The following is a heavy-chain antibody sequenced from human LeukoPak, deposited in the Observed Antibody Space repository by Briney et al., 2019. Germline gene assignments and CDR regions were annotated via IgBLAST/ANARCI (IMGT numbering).Heavy chain of an antibody. J-gene: IGHJ4*02. D-gene: IGHD2-15*01. Sequence: ASVKVSCKASGYTFTSYGISWVRQAPGQGLEWMGWISAYSGNTNYAQKLQGRVTMTTDTSTSTAYMELRSLRSDDTAVYYCARDSGYCSGGSCYGGDYWGQGTLVTVSS. CDR2: ISAYSGNT. CDR3: ARDSGYCSGGSCYGGDY. CDR1: GYTFTSYG. V-gene: IGHV1-18*01.